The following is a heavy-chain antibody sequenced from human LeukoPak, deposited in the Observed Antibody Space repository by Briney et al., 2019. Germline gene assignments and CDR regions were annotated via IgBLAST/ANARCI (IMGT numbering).Heavy chain of an antibody. CDR1: RLTLSGSW. J-gene: IGHJ4*02. D-gene: IGHD6-13*01. V-gene: IGHV3-7*03. Sequence: GGSLRLSCRASRLTLSGSWMSWVRQAPGKGLEWVANISPDGGTKYYMDSVKGRVTISRDNARNSLYLEMSSLRTDDTAVYYCTAGVSGSWDFGGQGTLVTVSS. CDR3: TAGVSGSWDF. CDR2: ISPDGGTK.